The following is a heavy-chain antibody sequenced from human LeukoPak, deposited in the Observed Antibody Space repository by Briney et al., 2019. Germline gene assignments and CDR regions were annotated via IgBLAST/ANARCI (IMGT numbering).Heavy chain of an antibody. V-gene: IGHV3-74*01. D-gene: IGHD5-18*01. CDR3: AKGGVYSSDY. CDR1: GFSFSSNW. Sequence: GGSLRLSCAASGFSFSSNWMHWVRHAPGKGLVWVSRVDGDGSSTSYADSVKGRFSISRDNAKNTPYLQLNSLRAEDTAVYYCAKGGVYSSDYWGQGALVTVSS. CDR2: VDGDGSST. J-gene: IGHJ4*02.